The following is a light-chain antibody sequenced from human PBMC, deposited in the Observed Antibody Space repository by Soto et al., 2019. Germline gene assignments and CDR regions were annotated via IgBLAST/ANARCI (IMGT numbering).Light chain of an antibody. CDR3: QRYGSSPLT. Sequence: EIVLTQSPGTLSLSPGERATLSCRASQSVSSNHLAWYQQKPGQAPRLLIYGASTRASGIPDRFSGSGSGTDFTLTISRLEPEDLAVYYCQRYGSSPLTFGRGTKVEIK. CDR2: GAS. CDR1: QSVSSNH. V-gene: IGKV3-20*01. J-gene: IGKJ4*01.